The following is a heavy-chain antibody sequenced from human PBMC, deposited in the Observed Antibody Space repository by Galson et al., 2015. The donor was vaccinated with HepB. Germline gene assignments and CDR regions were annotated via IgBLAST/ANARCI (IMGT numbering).Heavy chain of an antibody. J-gene: IGHJ4*02. CDR1: GFTFSTYA. D-gene: IGHD3-16*01. CDR3: ARDSGAPEGEIDY. CDR2: ISSDGSNE. V-gene: IGHV3-30*04. Sequence: SLRLSCAASGFTFSTYAMHWVRQVPGKGLEWVAVISSDGSNEYYADSVKGRFTISRDNSKNTLYLQMNSLRPEDTAVYYCARDSGAPEGEIDYWGQGTLVTVSS.